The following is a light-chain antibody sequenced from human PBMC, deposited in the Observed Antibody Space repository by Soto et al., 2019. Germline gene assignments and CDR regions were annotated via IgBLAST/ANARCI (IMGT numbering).Light chain of an antibody. V-gene: IGKV4-1*01. CDR2: WAS. CDR1: QSVLYSSNNKNY. Sequence: DIVMTQSPDSLAVSLGKRATINCKSGQSVLYSSNNKNYLAWYQQKAGQPPKLLIYWASTRESGVPDRFSGSGSGTDFTLTISSLQAEDVAVYYCQQYSGTPYTFGQGTKLEIK. CDR3: QQYSGTPYT. J-gene: IGKJ2*01.